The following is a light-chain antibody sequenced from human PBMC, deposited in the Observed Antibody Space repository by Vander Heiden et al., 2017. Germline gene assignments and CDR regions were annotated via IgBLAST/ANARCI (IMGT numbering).Light chain of an antibody. CDR1: QGISNY. V-gene: IGKV1-27*01. J-gene: IGKJ2*01. Sequence: IKIPHTPASLSASAGDRVTITCRASQGISNYLAWYQQKPGKVPKLLIYAASTWQSGVPSRFSGSGSGTDFTLTISSLQPEDVATYYCQKYDSAPDTFAQGTKLEIK. CDR3: QKYDSAPDT. CDR2: AAS.